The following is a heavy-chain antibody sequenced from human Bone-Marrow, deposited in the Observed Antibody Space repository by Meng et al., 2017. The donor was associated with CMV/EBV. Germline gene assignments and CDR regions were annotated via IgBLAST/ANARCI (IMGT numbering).Heavy chain of an antibody. CDR2: TQYSGST. J-gene: IGHJ4*02. CDR1: GGSVSSGSDY. Sequence: SETLSLTCTVSGGSVSSGSDYWSWIRQPPGKGLEWTGHTQYSGSTNYNPSPKSRVTITVDTYKNQFPLKLSSVTAEDTAVYYCARVGSGYDFSFDYWGQGTLVTVSS. D-gene: IGHD5-12*01. V-gene: IGHV4-61*01. CDR3: ARVGSGYDFSFDY.